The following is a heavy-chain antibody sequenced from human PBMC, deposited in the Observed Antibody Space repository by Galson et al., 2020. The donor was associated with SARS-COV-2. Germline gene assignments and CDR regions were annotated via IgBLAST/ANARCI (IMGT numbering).Heavy chain of an antibody. D-gene: IGHD3-10*01. Sequence: ASVKVSCKASGYTFTGYYMHWVRQAPGQGLEWMGWINPNSGGTNYAQKFQGRVTMTRDTSISTAYMELSRLRSDDTAVYYCARVLGVPGPWFGDLPSGWFDPWGQGTLVTVSS. J-gene: IGHJ5*02. CDR2: INPNSGGT. CDR3: ARVLGVPGPWFGDLPSGWFDP. V-gene: IGHV1-2*02. CDR1: GYTFTGYY.